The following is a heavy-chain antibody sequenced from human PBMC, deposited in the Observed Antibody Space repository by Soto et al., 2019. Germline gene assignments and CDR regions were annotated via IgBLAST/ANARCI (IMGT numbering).Heavy chain of an antibody. V-gene: IGHV3-7*03. Sequence: GGSLRLSCAASGFTFRSYWMSWVRQTPGKGLEWVANIKEDGSEKNYVDSVKGRFIISRDNAKNSLYLQMNSLRAEDTAMYYCAREHRVVVFGVVPKRGFHYYGMDVWGQGTTVTVSS. J-gene: IGHJ6*02. CDR3: AREHRVVVFGVVPKRGFHYYGMDV. CDR1: GFTFRSYW. CDR2: IKEDGSEK. D-gene: IGHD3-3*01.